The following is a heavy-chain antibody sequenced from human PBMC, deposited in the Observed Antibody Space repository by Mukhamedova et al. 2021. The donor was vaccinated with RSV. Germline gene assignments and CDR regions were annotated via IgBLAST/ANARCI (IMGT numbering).Heavy chain of an antibody. CDR2: AYNGNT. Sequence: AYNGNTNYAQKLQGRVTMTTDTSTSTAYMELRSLRSDDTAVYYCARDGLGYCSSTSCYRGDWFDPWGQGTLVTVSS. J-gene: IGHJ5*02. V-gene: IGHV1-18*01. CDR3: ARDGLGYCSSTSCYRGDWFDP. D-gene: IGHD2-2*02.